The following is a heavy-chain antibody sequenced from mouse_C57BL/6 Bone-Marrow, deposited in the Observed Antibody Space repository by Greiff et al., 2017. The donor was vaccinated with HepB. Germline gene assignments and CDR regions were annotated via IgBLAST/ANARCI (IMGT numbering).Heavy chain of an antibody. CDR2: ISYDGSN. J-gene: IGHJ2*01. CDR3: ASRQLRLRKAPFDY. D-gene: IGHD3-2*02. Sequence: EVKLMESGPGLVKPSQSLSLTCSVPGYSITSGYYWNWIRQFPGNKLEWMGYISYDGSNNYNPSLKNRISITRDTSKNQFFLKLNSVTTEDTATYYCASRQLRLRKAPFDYWGQGTTLTVSS. CDR1: GYSITSGYY. V-gene: IGHV3-6*01.